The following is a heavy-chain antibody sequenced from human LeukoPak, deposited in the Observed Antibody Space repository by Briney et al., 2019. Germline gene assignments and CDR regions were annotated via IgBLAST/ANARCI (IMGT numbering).Heavy chain of an antibody. CDR3: ARDSHSSGYYDYFDY. D-gene: IGHD3-22*01. CDR2: IIPMFSTA. V-gene: IGHV1-69*05. J-gene: IGHJ4*02. Sequence: SVNVSFKASVGTLSSYAISWVRQAPGQGLEWMGGIIPMFSTAKYAQKFQRRVTITTAEYTSTASMEMSSLRSEDTAVYFCARDSHSSGYYDYFDYWGQGTLVTVSS. CDR1: VGTLSSYA.